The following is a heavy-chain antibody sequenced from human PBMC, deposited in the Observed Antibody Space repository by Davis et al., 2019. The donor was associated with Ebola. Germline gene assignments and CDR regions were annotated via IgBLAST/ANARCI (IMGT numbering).Heavy chain of an antibody. CDR2: ISYDGSNK. Sequence: LSLTCTVSGGSISSSSYYWGWVRQAPGKGLEWVAVISYDGSNKYYADSVKGRFTISRDNSKNTLYLQMNSLRAEDTAVYYCARDSYSGYVNYWGQGTLVTVSS. J-gene: IGHJ4*02. D-gene: IGHD5-12*01. CDR3: ARDSYSGYVNY. V-gene: IGHV3-30*03. CDR1: GGSISSSSYY.